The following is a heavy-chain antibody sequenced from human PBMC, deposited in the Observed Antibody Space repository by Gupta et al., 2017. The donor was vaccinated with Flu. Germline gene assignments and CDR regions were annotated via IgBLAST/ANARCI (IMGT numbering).Heavy chain of an antibody. D-gene: IGHD5/OR15-5a*01. Sequence: HLVASWGGVVQPWGSLSPSCAPSGIGFSTYVMHWVRQTPGKGLEWVAVIRFDGNDEYYADSVRGRFTISRDDSENTLLLKMSNLRVEDSAIYYCVRDKSPYRCLYWYFDLGGRGTLVTVSS. J-gene: IGHJ2*01. CDR3: VRDKSPYRCLYWYFDL. V-gene: IGHV3-33*01. CDR1: GIGFSTYV. CDR2: IRFDGNDE.